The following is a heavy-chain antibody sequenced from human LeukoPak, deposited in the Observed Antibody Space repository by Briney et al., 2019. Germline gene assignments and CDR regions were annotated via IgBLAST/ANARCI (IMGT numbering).Heavy chain of an antibody. CDR3: AKDNGNFGMDA. CDR2: ISDDGNKK. D-gene: IGHD1-14*01. V-gene: IGHV3-30*18. CDR1: GFTFSRFG. J-gene: IGHJ6*02. Sequence: GGSLRLSCATSGFTFSRFGMHWVRQAPGKGLEWVAVISDDGNKKYFADSLKGRFTISRDYSKNTLHLQMNSLRPEDTAVYYCAKDNGNFGMDAWGQGTTVSVSS.